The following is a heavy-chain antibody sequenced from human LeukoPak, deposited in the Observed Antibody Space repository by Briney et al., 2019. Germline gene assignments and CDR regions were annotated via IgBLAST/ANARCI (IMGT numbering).Heavy chain of an antibody. J-gene: IGHJ3*02. Sequence: SETLSLTCTVSGGSISSSSYYWGWIRQPPGKGLEWIGSIYYSGSTYYNPSLKSRVAISVDTSKNQFSLKLSSVTAADTTVYYCARPKVFGDYQGAFDIWGQGTMVIVSS. CDR3: ARPKVFGDYQGAFDI. D-gene: IGHD4-17*01. V-gene: IGHV4-39*01. CDR1: GGSISSSSYY. CDR2: IYYSGST.